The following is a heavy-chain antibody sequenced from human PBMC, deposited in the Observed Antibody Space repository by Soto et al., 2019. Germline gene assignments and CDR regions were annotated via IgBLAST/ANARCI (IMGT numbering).Heavy chain of an antibody. CDR1: GFTFSSYA. J-gene: IGHJ4*02. CDR3: ARNGILWFGESIFDY. D-gene: IGHD3-10*01. CDR2: ISGSGGST. V-gene: IGHV3-23*01. Sequence: PGGSLRLSCAASGFTFSSYAMSWVRQAPGKGLEWVSAISGSGGSTYYADSAKGRFTISRDNAKNTLYLQMNSLRAEDTAVYYCARNGILWFGESIFDYWGQGTLVTVSS.